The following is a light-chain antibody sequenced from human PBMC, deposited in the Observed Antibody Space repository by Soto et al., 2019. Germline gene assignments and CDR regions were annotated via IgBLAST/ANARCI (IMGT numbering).Light chain of an antibody. CDR3: QQYNNWPPWT. Sequence: EIVLTQSPGTLSLCPGEGDTLSCRATQSVTNNFLAWYQQKPGQAPRLLIYDATSRATGIPDRFSGSGSGTDFTLTISSLQSEDFAVYYCQQYNNWPPWTFGQGTKVDIK. CDR2: DAT. V-gene: IGKV3-20*01. J-gene: IGKJ1*01. CDR1: QSVTNNF.